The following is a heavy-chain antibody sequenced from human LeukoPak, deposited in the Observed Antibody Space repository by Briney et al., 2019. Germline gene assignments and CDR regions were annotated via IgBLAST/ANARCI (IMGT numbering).Heavy chain of an antibody. CDR3: ARDHLYDSSGYGWGSLDN. Sequence: GGSLRLSCAASGFSFRGYAMHWVRQAPGKGLEWVAVIWKDGSNRYYRNSVKGRFTISRDNPKNTLYLEMTSLRDEDTAVYYCARDHLYDSSGYGWGSLDNWGQGTQVTVSS. V-gene: IGHV3-33*01. CDR1: GFSFRGYA. CDR2: IWKDGSNR. D-gene: IGHD3-22*01. J-gene: IGHJ4*02.